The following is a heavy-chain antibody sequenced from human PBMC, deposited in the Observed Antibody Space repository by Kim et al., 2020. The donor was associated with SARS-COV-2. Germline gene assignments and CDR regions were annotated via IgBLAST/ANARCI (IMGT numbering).Heavy chain of an antibody. J-gene: IGHJ4*02. Sequence: ASVKVSCKASGYTFTSFDINWVRQAAGQGLEWMGWINTNTGHTGYARKFQGRVSMTRNTSISTAYMELSGLRSDDTAVYFCARGRGQWLAPYWGQGTQVT. CDR1: GYTFTSFD. V-gene: IGHV1-8*02. CDR2: INTNTGHT. D-gene: IGHD6-19*01. CDR3: ARGRGQWLAPY.